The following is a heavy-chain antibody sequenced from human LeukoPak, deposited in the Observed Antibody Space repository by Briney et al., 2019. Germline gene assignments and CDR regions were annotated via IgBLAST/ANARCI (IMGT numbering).Heavy chain of an antibody. Sequence: ASVKVSCKASGGTFSSYAISWVRQAPGQGLEWMGWINPNSGGTNYAQKFQGRVTMTRDTSISTAYMELSRLRSDDTAVYYCATLEYSSSSEGYYFDYWGQGTLVTVSS. D-gene: IGHD6-6*01. CDR3: ATLEYSSSSEGYYFDY. J-gene: IGHJ4*02. CDR1: GGTFSSYA. CDR2: INPNSGGT. V-gene: IGHV1-2*02.